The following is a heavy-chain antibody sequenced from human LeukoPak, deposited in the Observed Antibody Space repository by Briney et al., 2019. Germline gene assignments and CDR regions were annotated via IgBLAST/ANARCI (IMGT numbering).Heavy chain of an antibody. D-gene: IGHD1-26*01. CDR2: IIPIFGTA. V-gene: IGHV1-69*05. CDR1: GGTFSSYA. CDR3: ARVVRVSGAANHYYYYMEV. Sequence: ASVKVSCKASGGTFSSYAISWVRQAPGQGLEWMGGIIPIFGTANYAQKFQGRVTITTDESTSTAYMELSSLRSEDTAVYYCARVVRVSGAANHYYYYMEVWGKGTTGTVSS. J-gene: IGHJ6*03.